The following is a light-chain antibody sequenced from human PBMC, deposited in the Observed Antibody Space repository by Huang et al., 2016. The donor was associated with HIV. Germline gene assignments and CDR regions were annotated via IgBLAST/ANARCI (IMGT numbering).Light chain of an antibody. Sequence: IQMTQSPSPLAASVGDRVTFPFRSSRGISNSLAWYQQQPGKAPKLLLYAASRLQSGVPSRFSGSGSRTDYTLTISSLQPEDSASYYCQQYYNTTLSFGGGTKVEIK. CDR1: RGISNS. CDR3: QQYYNTTLS. CDR2: AAS. V-gene: IGKV1-NL1*01. J-gene: IGKJ4*01.